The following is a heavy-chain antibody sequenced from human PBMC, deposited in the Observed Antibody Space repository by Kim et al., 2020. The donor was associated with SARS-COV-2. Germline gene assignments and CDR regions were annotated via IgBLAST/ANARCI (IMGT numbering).Heavy chain of an antibody. Sequence: GGSLRLSCAASGFTFSSYGMHWVRQAPGKGLEWVAVISYDGSNKYYADSVKGRFTISRDNSKNTLYLQMNSLRAEDTAVYYCAKGFEADWIDIWGQGTMV. CDR2: ISYDGSNK. CDR1: GFTFSSYG. CDR3: AKGFEADWIDI. V-gene: IGHV3-30*18. J-gene: IGHJ3*02. D-gene: IGHD1-1*01.